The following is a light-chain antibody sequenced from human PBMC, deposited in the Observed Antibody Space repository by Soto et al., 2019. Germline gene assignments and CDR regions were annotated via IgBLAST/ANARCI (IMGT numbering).Light chain of an antibody. J-gene: IGLJ1*01. Sequence: QSALTQPRSVSGSPGQSITISCTGTSSDVGGYNYVSWYRQYPGKAPKLMIYDVSKRPSGVPDRFSGSKSGNTASLTISGLQAEDEADYYCCSYAGSDTHYVFGTGTKVTVL. CDR2: DVS. CDR1: SSDVGGYNY. V-gene: IGLV2-11*01. CDR3: CSYAGSDTHYV.